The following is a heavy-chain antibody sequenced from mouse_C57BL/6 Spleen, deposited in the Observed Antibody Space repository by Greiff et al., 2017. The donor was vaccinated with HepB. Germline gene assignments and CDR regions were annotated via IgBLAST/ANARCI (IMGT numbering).Heavy chain of an antibody. V-gene: IGHV1-26*01. CDR3: ARGGWAFDY. D-gene: IGHD3-3*01. CDR2: INPNNGGT. Sequence: VQLQQSGPELVKPGASVKISCKASGYTFTDYYMNWVKQSHGKSLEWIGDINPNNGGTSYNEKFKGKATLTVDKSSSTAYMELRSLTSEDSAVYYCARGGWAFDYWGQGTTLTVSS. J-gene: IGHJ2*01. CDR1: GYTFTDYY.